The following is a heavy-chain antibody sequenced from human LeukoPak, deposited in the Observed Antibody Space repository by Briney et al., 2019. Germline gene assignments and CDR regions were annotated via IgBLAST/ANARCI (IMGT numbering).Heavy chain of an antibody. Sequence: SETLSLTCTVSGGSISSGDYYWSWIRQPPGKGLEWNGYIYYSGSTYYNPSLKSRVTISVDTSMNQFSLKLSSVTAADTAVYYCAREKAGGCSSTSCPMGYFDYWGQGTLVTVSS. V-gene: IGHV4-30-4*01. D-gene: IGHD2-2*01. CDR1: GGSISSGDYY. J-gene: IGHJ4*02. CDR3: AREKAGGCSSTSCPMGYFDY. CDR2: IYYSGST.